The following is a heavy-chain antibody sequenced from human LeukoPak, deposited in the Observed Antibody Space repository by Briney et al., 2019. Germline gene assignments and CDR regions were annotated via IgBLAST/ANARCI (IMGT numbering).Heavy chain of an antibody. CDR1: GYSFTTYR. CDR3: ARHLDDSSGYYYRTMYYFDY. D-gene: IGHD3-22*01. CDR2: ISPGDSDT. Sequence: GESLKISCKGFGYSFTTYRIGWVRQMPGKGLEWMGVISPGDSDTRYSPSFQGQVTISADKSISTAYLQWSSLKASDTAMYYCARHLDDSSGYYYRTMYYFDYWGQGTLVTVSS. V-gene: IGHV5-51*01. J-gene: IGHJ4*02.